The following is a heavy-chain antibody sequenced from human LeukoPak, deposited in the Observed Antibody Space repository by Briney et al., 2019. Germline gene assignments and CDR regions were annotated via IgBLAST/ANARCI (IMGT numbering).Heavy chain of an antibody. Sequence: SETLSLTCTVSGGSVRSDSYYWSWIRQPPGKGLEWIGEINHSGSTNYNPSLKSRVTISVDTSKNQFSLKLSSVTAADTAVYYCARGILWWAIAGSKSYYFDCWGQGTLVTVSS. D-gene: IGHD2-21*01. CDR2: INHSGST. V-gene: IGHV4-61*01. CDR1: GGSVRSDSYY. J-gene: IGHJ4*02. CDR3: ARGILWWAIAGSKSYYFDC.